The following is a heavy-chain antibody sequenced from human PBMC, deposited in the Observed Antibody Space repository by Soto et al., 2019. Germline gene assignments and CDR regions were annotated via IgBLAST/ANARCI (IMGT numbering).Heavy chain of an antibody. V-gene: IGHV1-18*01. CDR2: ISAYNGNT. J-gene: IGHJ6*02. CDR3: ARVRIAAAGTDLYYYYYGMDV. D-gene: IGHD6-13*01. CDR1: GYTFTSYG. Sequence: QVPLVQSGAEVKKPGASVKVSCKASGYTFTSYGISWVRQAPGQGLEWMGWISAYNGNTNYAQKLQGRVTMTTDTSTSTAYMELRSLRSDDTAVYYCARVRIAAAGTDLYYYYYGMDVWGQGTTVTVSS.